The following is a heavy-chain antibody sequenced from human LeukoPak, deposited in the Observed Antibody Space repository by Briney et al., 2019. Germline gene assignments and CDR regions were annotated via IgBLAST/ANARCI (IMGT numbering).Heavy chain of an antibody. CDR3: VREGSRRDYYGSGSYFVY. CDR1: GYTFTSYG. CDR2: ISAYNGNT. J-gene: IGHJ4*02. Sequence: ASVKVSCKASGYTFTSYGISWVRQAPGQGLEWMGWISAYNGNTNYAQKLQGRVTMTTDTSTSTAYMELRSLRSDDTAVYYCVREGSRRDYYGSGSYFVYWGQGTLVTVSS. V-gene: IGHV1-18*04. D-gene: IGHD3-10*01.